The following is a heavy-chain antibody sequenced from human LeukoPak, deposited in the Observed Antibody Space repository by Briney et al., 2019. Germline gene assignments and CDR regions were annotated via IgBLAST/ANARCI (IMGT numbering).Heavy chain of an antibody. D-gene: IGHD6-19*01. J-gene: IGHJ5*02. V-gene: IGHV3-30*02. CDR1: GFTFSNYG. CDR2: IRYDGSNK. CDR3: ARDSSGWYGGFDP. Sequence: GGSLRLSCAASGFTFSNYGMHWVRQAPGKGLEWVAFIRYDGSNKYYADSVNGRFTISRDDSKNTLYLQMNSLRAEDTALYHCARDSSGWYGGFDPWGQGTLVTVSS.